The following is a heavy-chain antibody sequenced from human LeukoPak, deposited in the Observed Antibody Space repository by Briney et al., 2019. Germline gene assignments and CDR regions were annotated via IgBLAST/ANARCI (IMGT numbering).Heavy chain of an antibody. J-gene: IGHJ3*02. CDR3: ARGLKPHNKYSGSYFRPNDAFDI. Sequence: ASVKVSCKASGYTFTSYDINWVRQATGQGLEWMGWMNPNSGNTGYAQKFQGRVTMTRNTSISTAYMELSSLRSEDTAVYYCARGLKPHNKYSGSYFRPNDAFDIWGQGAMVTVSS. D-gene: IGHD1-26*01. CDR1: GYTFTSYD. CDR2: MNPNSGNT. V-gene: IGHV1-8*01.